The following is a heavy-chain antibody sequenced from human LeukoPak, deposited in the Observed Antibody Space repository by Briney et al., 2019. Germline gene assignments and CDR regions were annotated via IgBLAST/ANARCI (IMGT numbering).Heavy chain of an antibody. D-gene: IGHD1-26*01. CDR3: ARDFSGEWEQLTGWWFDP. CDR2: INPSGDVR. J-gene: IGHJ5*02. V-gene: IGHV1-46*01. Sequence: ASVTVSCKASGYTFGTHWMHWVRQAPGQGLEWMGIINPSGDVRLYARKFQGRVTVTRDMSTRTVYMELSDLRPEDTAVYYCARDFSGEWEQLTGWWFDPWGQGTLVIVSS. CDR1: GYTFGTHW.